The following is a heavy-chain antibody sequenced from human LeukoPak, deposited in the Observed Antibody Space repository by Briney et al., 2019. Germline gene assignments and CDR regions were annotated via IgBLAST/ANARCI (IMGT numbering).Heavy chain of an antibody. CDR2: INPSGGST. V-gene: IGHV1-46*01. Sequence: ASVTVSCKASGYTFTSYYMHWVRQAPGQGLEWMGIINPSGGSTSYAQKFQGRVTMTRDTSTSTVYMELSSLRSEDTAVYYCARDPPHCGGDCYPSYYFDYWGQGTLVTVSS. CDR3: ARDPPHCGGDCYPSYYFDY. J-gene: IGHJ4*02. D-gene: IGHD2-21*02. CDR1: GYTFTSYY.